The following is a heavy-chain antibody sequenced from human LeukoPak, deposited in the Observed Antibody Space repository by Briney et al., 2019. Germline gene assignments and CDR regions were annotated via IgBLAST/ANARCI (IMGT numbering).Heavy chain of an antibody. Sequence: ASVKVSCKASGGTFSSYAISWVRQAPGQGLEWMGRIIPILGIANYAQKFHGRVTITADKSTSTAYMELSSLRSEDTAVYYCARGTPGITYYDILTGPNLDYWGQGTLVTVSS. CDR1: GGTFSSYA. V-gene: IGHV1-69*04. J-gene: IGHJ4*02. CDR2: IIPILGIA. D-gene: IGHD3-9*01. CDR3: ARGTPGITYYDILTGPNLDY.